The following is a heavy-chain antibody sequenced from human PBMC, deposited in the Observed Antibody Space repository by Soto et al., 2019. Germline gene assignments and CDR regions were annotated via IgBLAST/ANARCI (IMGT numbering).Heavy chain of an antibody. V-gene: IGHV3-48*01. Sequence: GGSLRLSCAASGFTFSSYSMNWVRQAPGKGLEWVSYISSSSSTIYYADSVKGRFTISRDNAKNSLYLQMNSLRAEDTAVYYCARAPNIDFWSGYYNYWGQGTLVTVSS. CDR1: GFTFSSYS. J-gene: IGHJ4*02. D-gene: IGHD3-3*01. CDR2: ISSSSSTI. CDR3: ARAPNIDFWSGYYNY.